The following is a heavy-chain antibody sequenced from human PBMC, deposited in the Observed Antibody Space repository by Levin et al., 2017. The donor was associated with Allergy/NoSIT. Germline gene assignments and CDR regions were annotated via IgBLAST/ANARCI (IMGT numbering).Heavy chain of an antibody. V-gene: IGHV4-59*01. CDR1: GGSISSYY. D-gene: IGHD6-6*01. J-gene: IGHJ5*02. CDR2: IYYSGST. CDR3: ARDRIAARPRGIHWFDP. Sequence: SETLSLTCTVSGGSISSYYWSWIRQPPGKGLEWIGYIYYSGSTNYNPSLKSRVTISVDTSKNQFSLKLSSVTAADTAVYYCARDRIAARPRGIHWFDPWGQGTLVTVSS.